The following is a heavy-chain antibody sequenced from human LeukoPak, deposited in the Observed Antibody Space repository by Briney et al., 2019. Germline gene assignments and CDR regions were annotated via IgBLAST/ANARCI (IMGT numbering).Heavy chain of an antibody. CDR2: IYSGGST. V-gene: IGHV3-66*02. J-gene: IGHJ4*02. CDR1: GFTVSSNY. CDR3: VREDCSGGSCSNDY. D-gene: IGHD2-15*01. Sequence: PGGSLRLSCAASGFTVSSNYMSWVRQAPGKGLEWVSVIYSGGSTYYADSVKGRFTISRDSSKNTLYLQMNSLRAEDTAVYYCVREDCSGGSCSNDYWGQGTLVTVSS.